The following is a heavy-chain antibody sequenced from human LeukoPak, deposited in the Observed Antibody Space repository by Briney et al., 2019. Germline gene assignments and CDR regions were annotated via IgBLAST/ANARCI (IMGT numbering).Heavy chain of an antibody. CDR1: GGSISSYY. V-gene: IGHV4-59*08. J-gene: IGHJ4*02. CDR2: IYYSGST. CDR3: ARAPTLSTVTTVLFGY. D-gene: IGHD4-17*01. Sequence: PSETLSLTCTVSGGSISSYYWSWIRQPPGKGLEWIGYIYYSGSTNYNPSLKSRVTISVDTSKNQFSLKLSSVTAADTAVYYCARAPTLSTVTTVLFGYWGQGTLVTVSS.